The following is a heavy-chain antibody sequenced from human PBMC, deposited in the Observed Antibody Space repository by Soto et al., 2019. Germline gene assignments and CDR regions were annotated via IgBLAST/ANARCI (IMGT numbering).Heavy chain of an antibody. CDR3: TRVGITMIVVASEDAFDI. Sequence: PGGSLRLSCTASGVTFGYYAMIWFRQAPGKGLEWVGFIRSKAYGGTTEYAASVKGRFTISRDDSKSIAYLQMNSLKTEDTAVYYCTRVGITMIVVASEDAFDIWGQGTMVTVSS. D-gene: IGHD3-22*01. CDR2: IRSKAYGGTT. CDR1: GVTFGYYA. J-gene: IGHJ3*02. V-gene: IGHV3-49*03.